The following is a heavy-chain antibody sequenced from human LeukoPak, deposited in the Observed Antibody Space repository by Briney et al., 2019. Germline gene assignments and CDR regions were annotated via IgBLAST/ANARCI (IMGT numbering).Heavy chain of an antibody. J-gene: IGHJ4*02. D-gene: IGHD3-10*01. CDR1: GGSFTDYY. Sequence: PSETLSLTCAVYGGSFTDYYWSWIRQPPGKGLEWIGEVTHSGSTNYNSSLKSRVTISVDTSKNQFSLKLSSVTAADTAVYYCARSMTMIRGAFDSWGQGTLVTVSS. CDR2: VTHSGST. CDR3: ARSMTMIRGAFDS. V-gene: IGHV4-34*01.